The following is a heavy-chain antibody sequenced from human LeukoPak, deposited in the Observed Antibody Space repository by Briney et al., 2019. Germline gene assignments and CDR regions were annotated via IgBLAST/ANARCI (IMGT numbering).Heavy chain of an antibody. D-gene: IGHD2-2*01. CDR2: ISGSGYTT. V-gene: IGHV3-23*01. Sequence: GGSLRLSCAASGFSFSTYAMNWVRQGPGKGLEWVATISGSGYTTYYADSVKGRFTISRDNSKNTLFLQMDSLRAEDTAFFFCARYCSSSTCQGSSYYFGMDVWGQGTTVTVSS. J-gene: IGHJ6*02. CDR3: ARYCSSSTCQGSSYYFGMDV. CDR1: GFSFSTYA.